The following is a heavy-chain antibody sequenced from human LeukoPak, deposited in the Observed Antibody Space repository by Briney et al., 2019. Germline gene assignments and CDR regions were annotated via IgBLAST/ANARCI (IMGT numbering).Heavy chain of an antibody. CDR1: GYSFTSNW. V-gene: IGHV5-51*01. D-gene: IGHD1-1*01. CDR3: ARQGTTGSEAFDI. CDR2: IYPGDSDT. Sequence: GSLKISCKGSGYSFTSNWIGWVRQMPGKGLEWMGIIYPGDSDTRYSPSFQGQVTISADKSISTAYLQWSSLKASDTAMYYCARQGTTGSEAFDIWGQGTMVTVSS. J-gene: IGHJ3*02.